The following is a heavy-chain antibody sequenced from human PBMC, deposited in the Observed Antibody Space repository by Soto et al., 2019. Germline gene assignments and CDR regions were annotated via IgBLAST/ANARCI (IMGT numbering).Heavy chain of an antibody. CDR2: IYNSGST. V-gene: IGHV4-59*11. CDR3: SRLLGYRLPFDF. Sequence: SENLYITCSVYGGSISSHFWNWIRQPPGKGLEWIGYIYNSGSTNYNPSLKSRVTISADTSKNQFSLKLSSMTAADTAVFFCSRLLGYRLPFDFWCPGTLGTVS. J-gene: IGHJ4*02. D-gene: IGHD6-13*01. CDR1: GGSISSHF.